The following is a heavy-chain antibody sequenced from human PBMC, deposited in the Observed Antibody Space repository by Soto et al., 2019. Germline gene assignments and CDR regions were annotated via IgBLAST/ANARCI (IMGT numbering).Heavy chain of an antibody. V-gene: IGHV3-48*02. CDR2: ISSAGDLI. J-gene: IGHJ4*02. CDR1: GFTVSDYS. Sequence: GGSLRLSCTASGFTVSDYSVNWVRQAPGKGLEWISYISSAGDLILYADSVKGRFTIARDIAKNSLYLQMDSLRDGDSAVYYCATWAIAVGGEGFWGQGTLVTVS. D-gene: IGHD2-21*01. CDR3: ATWAIAVGGEGF.